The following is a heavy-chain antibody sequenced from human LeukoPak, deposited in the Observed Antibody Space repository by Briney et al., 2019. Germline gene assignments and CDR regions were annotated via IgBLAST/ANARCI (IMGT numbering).Heavy chain of an antibody. CDR2: INPTGGST. J-gene: IGHJ5*02. Sequence: ASVKVSCKASGYTFPSYFMHWVRQAPGQGLEWMGIINPTGGSTTYAQKFQGRVTMTRDTSTSTVYMELSSLRSDDTAVYYCALSVAGTGYAWGQGTLVTVSS. CDR1: GYTFPSYF. V-gene: IGHV1-46*01. CDR3: ALSVAGTGYA. D-gene: IGHD6-19*01.